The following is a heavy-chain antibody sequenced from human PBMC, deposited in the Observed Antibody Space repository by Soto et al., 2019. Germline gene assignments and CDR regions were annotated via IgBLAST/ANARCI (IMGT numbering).Heavy chain of an antibody. D-gene: IGHD3-3*02. V-gene: IGHV4-30-2*01. CDR3: ASPKIAFYNWFDP. CDR1: GGSISSGGYS. J-gene: IGHJ5*02. CDR2: MYHSGST. Sequence: SETLSLTCAVSGGSISSGGYSWSWIRQPPGKGLEWIGYMYHSGSTYYNPSLKSRVTISVDTSKNQFSLKLSSVTAADMAVYYCASPKIAFYNWFDPWGQGTLVTVSS.